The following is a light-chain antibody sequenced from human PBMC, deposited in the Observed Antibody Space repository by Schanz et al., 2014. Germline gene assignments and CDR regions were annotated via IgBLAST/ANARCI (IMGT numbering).Light chain of an antibody. Sequence: QSVLTQPPSVSGAPGQRVTISCTGSSSNIGALYDVHWYQQLPGTAPKLLIYANSRRPSGVPDRFSGSKSGTSASLAISGLRSEDEADYHCAAWSGSLVAWVFGGGTKLTVL. J-gene: IGLJ3*02. CDR2: ANS. CDR1: SSNIGALYD. CDR3: AAWSGSLVAWV. V-gene: IGLV1-40*01.